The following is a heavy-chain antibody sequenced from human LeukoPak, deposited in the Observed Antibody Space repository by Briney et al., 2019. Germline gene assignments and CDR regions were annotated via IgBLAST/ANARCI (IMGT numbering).Heavy chain of an antibody. J-gene: IGHJ4*02. Sequence: EASVKVSCKASGYTFTSYGISWVRQAPGQGLEWMGWISAYNGNTNYAQKLQGRVTMTTDTSTSTAYMELRSLRSEDTAVYYCARWASELPKGGGYDSSGYYLFDYWGQGTLVTVSS. D-gene: IGHD3-22*01. CDR1: GYTFTSYG. CDR2: ISAYNGNT. V-gene: IGHV1-18*01. CDR3: ARWASELPKGGGYDSSGYYLFDY.